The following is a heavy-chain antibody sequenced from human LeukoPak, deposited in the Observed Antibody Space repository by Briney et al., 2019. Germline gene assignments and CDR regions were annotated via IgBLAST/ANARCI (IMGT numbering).Heavy chain of an antibody. CDR2: INPSGGST. CDR3: ARGRGVWFADLSLKGLDF. J-gene: IGHJ4*02. D-gene: IGHD3-10*01. CDR1: GYTFTSYY. Sequence: GASVKVSCKASGYTFTSYYMHWVRQAPGQGLEWMGIINPSGGSTSYAQKFQGRVTMTRDMSTSTDYMELSSLRSEDTDVYYCARGRGVWFADLSLKGLDFWGQGTLVTVSS. V-gene: IGHV1-46*01.